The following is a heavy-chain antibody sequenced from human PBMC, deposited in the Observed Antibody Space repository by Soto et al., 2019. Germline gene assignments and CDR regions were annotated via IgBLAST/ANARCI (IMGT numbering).Heavy chain of an antibody. Sequence: SETLSLTCTVSAGSITTSYWSWIRQPLGKALEWIGYISYRGSTNYNPSLKSRLTISIDTSKSQISLKLTSMTTADTAVYHCASSGIVGREVNTWFDPWGQGTLVTVSS. D-gene: IGHD3-22*01. CDR2: ISYRGST. CDR1: AGSITTSY. CDR3: ASSGIVGREVNTWFDP. V-gene: IGHV4-59*01. J-gene: IGHJ5*02.